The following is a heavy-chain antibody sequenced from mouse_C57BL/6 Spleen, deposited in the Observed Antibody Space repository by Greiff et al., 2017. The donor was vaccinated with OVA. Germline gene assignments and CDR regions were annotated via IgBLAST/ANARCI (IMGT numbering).Heavy chain of an antibody. Sequence: EVQLQQSGPELVKPGASVKISCKASGYTFTDYYMNWVKQSHGKSLEWIGDINPNNGGTSYNQKFKGKATLTVDKSSSTAYMELRSLTSEDSAVLYCDGERGHPSGGYAMDYWGQGTSVTVSS. CDR3: DGERGHPSGGYAMDY. J-gene: IGHJ4*01. CDR1: GYTFTDYY. D-gene: IGHD3-1*01. V-gene: IGHV1-26*01. CDR2: INPNNGGT.